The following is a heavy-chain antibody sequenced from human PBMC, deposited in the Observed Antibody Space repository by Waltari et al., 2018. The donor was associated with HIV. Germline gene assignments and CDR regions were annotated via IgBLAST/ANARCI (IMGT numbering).Heavy chain of an antibody. CDR2: SNPNSGGT. J-gene: IGHJ4*02. D-gene: IGHD5-12*01. Sequence: QAQLVQSGAEVKKPGASVKVSCKASGYTFTGYYMHWVRQAPGQGLEWMGWSNPNSGGTNYGQKFQGRVTMTRDTSISTAYMELSRLRSDDTAVYYCARVATDPSQMFDYWGQGTLVTVSS. V-gene: IGHV1-2*02. CDR3: ARVATDPSQMFDY. CDR1: GYTFTGYY.